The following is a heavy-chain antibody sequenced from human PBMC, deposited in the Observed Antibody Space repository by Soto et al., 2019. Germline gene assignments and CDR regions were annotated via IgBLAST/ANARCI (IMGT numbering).Heavy chain of an antibody. CDR2: VSSTGST. CDR3: ARFSLPRMSYDSNPGLVDP. Sequence: SETLSHTCTVCGGSLSSYYWTWSRQSPGKGLEWIGYVSSTGSTNYNPSLKSRVILSLDTSTSEVSLSLTSVTAADAAVYFCARFSLPRMSYDSNPGLVDPWGQ. J-gene: IGHJ5*02. D-gene: IGHD3-22*01. V-gene: IGHV4-59*01. CDR1: GGSLSSYY.